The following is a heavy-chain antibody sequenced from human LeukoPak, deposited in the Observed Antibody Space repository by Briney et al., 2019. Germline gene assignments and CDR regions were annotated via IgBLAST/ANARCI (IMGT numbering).Heavy chain of an antibody. V-gene: IGHV3-21*01. CDR3: AREANGDYNPYYFDY. CDR1: GFTFSSYA. J-gene: IGHJ4*02. CDR2: ISSSSSYI. Sequence: PGGSLRLSCAASGFTFSSYAMSWVRQAPGKGLEWVSSISSSSSYIYYADSVKGRFTISRDNAKNSLYLQMNSLRAEDTAVYYCAREANGDYNPYYFDYWGQGTLVTVSS. D-gene: IGHD4-17*01.